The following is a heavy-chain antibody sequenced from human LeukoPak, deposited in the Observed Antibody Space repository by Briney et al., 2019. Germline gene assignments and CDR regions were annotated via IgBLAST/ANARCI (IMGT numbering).Heavy chain of an antibody. CDR3: ASGEMALYGMDV. Sequence: SETLSLTCAVYGGSFSGYYWSWIRQPPGKGLEWIGYIYYSGSTNYNPSLKSRVTISVDTSKNQFSLKLSSVTAADTAVYYCASGEMALYGMDVWGQGTTVTVSS. D-gene: IGHD5-24*01. CDR2: IYYSGST. CDR1: GGSFSGYY. J-gene: IGHJ6*02. V-gene: IGHV4-59*01.